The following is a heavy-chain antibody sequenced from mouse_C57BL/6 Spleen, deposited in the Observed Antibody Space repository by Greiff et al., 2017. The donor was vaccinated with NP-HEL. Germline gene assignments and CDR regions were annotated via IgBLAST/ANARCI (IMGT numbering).Heavy chain of an antibody. Sequence: QVQLQQSGAELVRPGASVTLSCKASGYTFTDYEMHWVKQTPVHGLEWIGAIDPETGGTAYNQKFKGKAILTADKSSSTAYMELRSLTSEDSAVYYCTRGRVYYGSPWFAYWGQGTLVTVSA. CDR1: GYTFTDYE. V-gene: IGHV1-15*01. D-gene: IGHD1-1*01. J-gene: IGHJ3*01. CDR2: IDPETGGT. CDR3: TRGRVYYGSPWFAY.